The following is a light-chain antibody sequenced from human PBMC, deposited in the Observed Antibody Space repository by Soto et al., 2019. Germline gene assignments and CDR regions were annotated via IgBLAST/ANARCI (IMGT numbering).Light chain of an antibody. CDR1: QSVHSSY. Sequence: EIVLTQSPGTLSLSPGERATLSCRASQSVHSSYLTWYQQRPGQATRLLIYGASSRATGIPDRFRGSVSGPDFTLSISRLDSEDFAVYYCKQHGSAPWTFGPGNKVEIK. J-gene: IGKJ1*01. CDR3: KQHGSAPWT. V-gene: IGKV3-20*01. CDR2: GAS.